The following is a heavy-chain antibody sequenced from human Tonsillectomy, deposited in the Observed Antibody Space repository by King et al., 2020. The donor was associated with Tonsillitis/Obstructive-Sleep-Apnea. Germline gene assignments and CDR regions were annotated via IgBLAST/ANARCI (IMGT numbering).Heavy chain of an antibody. CDR3: AKDRSTMVRGVIIKPFDY. CDR1: GFTFSSYG. V-gene: IGHV3-30*18. Sequence: VQLVESGGGVVQPGRSLRLSCAASGFTFSSYGMHWVRQAPGKGLEWVAVISYDGSNKYYADSVKGRFTISRDNSKNTLFLQMNSLGAEDTAVYYCAKDRSTMVRGVIIKPFDYWGQGTLVTVSS. CDR2: ISYDGSNK. J-gene: IGHJ4*02. D-gene: IGHD3-10*01.